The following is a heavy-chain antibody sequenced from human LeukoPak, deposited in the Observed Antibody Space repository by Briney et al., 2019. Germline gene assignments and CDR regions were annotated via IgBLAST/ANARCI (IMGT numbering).Heavy chain of an antibody. D-gene: IGHD3-3*01. J-gene: IGHJ6*03. V-gene: IGHV5-51*01. CDR2: IYPDDSDT. CDR1: GCTFTNYW. Sequence: GESLKISCKASGCTFTNYWIGWVRQMPGKGLEWMGIIYPDDSDTKYSPSFQGQVTISVDESISTAYLQWSSLKASDTAIYYCARHEVGGDSSSGFEYYYYMDVWGKGTAVTVSS. CDR3: ARHEVGGDSSSGFEYYYYMDV.